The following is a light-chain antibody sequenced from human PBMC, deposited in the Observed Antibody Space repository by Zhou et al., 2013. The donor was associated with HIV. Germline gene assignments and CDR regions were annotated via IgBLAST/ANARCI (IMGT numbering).Light chain of an antibody. J-gene: IGKJ3*01. Sequence: DIQMTQSPSSLSASIGDRITITCQASQDIGNSLNWYQQRPGKAPKLLIYEGSTLETGVPSRFSGSGSGTDFTFTISSLQPEDIAVYYCQQHDSLPLTFGPGTKVEIK. CDR1: QDIGNS. CDR2: EGS. V-gene: IGKV1-33*01. CDR3: QQHDSLPLT.